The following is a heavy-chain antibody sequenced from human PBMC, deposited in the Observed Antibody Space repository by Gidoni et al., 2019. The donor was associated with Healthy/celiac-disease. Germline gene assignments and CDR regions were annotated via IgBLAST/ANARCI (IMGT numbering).Heavy chain of an antibody. V-gene: IGHV3-21*01. J-gene: IGHJ3*02. CDR2: SSSSSSYI. Sequence: EVQLVESGGGLVKPGGSLRLSCAASGFTFSRYSLNWVRQAPGKGLEWVSSSSSSSSYIYYADSVKGRFTISRDNAKNSLYLQMNSLRAEDTAVYYCARDLRRIVVVIAPDAFDIWGQGTMVTVSS. CDR3: ARDLRRIVVVIAPDAFDI. D-gene: IGHD2-21*01. CDR1: GFTFSRYS.